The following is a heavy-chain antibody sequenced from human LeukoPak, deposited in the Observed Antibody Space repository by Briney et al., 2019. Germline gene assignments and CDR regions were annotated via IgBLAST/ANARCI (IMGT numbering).Heavy chain of an antibody. J-gene: IGHJ4*02. Sequence: HPGGSLRLSCAASGFTFIDYDMHWVRQVIGKGPEWVSAIGIRGDTHYSGSVKGRFTISRENAESSLYLQMNSLRAEDTAVYYCARGGIQVSGIDEFDYWGQGTLVTVSS. D-gene: IGHD6-19*01. CDR2: IGIRGDT. CDR3: ARGGIQVSGIDEFDY. V-gene: IGHV3-13*01. CDR1: GFTFIDYD.